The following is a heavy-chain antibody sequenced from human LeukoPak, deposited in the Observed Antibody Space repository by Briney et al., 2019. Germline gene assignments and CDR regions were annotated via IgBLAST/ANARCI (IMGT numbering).Heavy chain of an antibody. V-gene: IGHV3-21*01. CDR2: ISSSSSYI. CDR3: ARELIVLMVYAINYMDV. J-gene: IGHJ6*03. D-gene: IGHD2-8*01. CDR1: GFTFSSYI. Sequence: GGSLRLSCAASGFTFSSYIMNWVRQAPGKGLEWVSSISSSSSYIYYADSVKGRFTISRDNAKNSLYLQMNSLRAEDTAVYYCARELIVLMVYAINYMDVWGKGTTVTVSS.